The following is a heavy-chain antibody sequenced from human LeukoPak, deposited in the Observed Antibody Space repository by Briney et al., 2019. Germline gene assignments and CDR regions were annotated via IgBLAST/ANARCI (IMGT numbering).Heavy chain of an antibody. D-gene: IGHD5-18*01. CDR2: IYYSGST. CDR3: AAVKLWLPFGFDY. J-gene: IGHJ4*02. Sequence: PSETLSLTCTVSGGSISSYYWSWIRQPPGKGLEWIGYIYYSGSTNYNPSLKSRVTISVDTSKNQFSLKLSSVTAADTALYYCAAVKLWLPFGFDYWGQGNLVTVSS. CDR1: GGSISSYY. V-gene: IGHV4-59*01.